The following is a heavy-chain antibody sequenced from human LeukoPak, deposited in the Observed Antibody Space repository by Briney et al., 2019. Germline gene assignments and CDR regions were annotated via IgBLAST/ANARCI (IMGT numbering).Heavy chain of an antibody. Sequence: GGSLRLSCAASGFXFSSYEINWVRQAPGKGLNWVSYISSSGSTIDYADSVKGRFTISRDNAKSSLYLQMSSLRAEDTAVYYCARRGYSGHDSLDSWGQGTLVTVSS. CDR1: GFXFSSYE. D-gene: IGHD5-12*01. CDR2: ISSSGSTI. CDR3: ARRGYSGHDSLDS. V-gene: IGHV3-48*03. J-gene: IGHJ4*02.